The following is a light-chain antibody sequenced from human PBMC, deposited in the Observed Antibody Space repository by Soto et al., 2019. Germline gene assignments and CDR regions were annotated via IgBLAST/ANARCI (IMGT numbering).Light chain of an antibody. CDR1: SSNIGNNY. CDR3: GTWDSSLSVVV. Sequence: QSVLTQPPSVSPAPGQKVTISCSGSSSNIGNNYVSWYQHLPGTAPKLLIYDNNKRPSGIPDRFSGSKSGTSATLGITGLLTGDEAYYYCGTWDSSLSVVVFGGGTKLTVL. CDR2: DNN. V-gene: IGLV1-51*01. J-gene: IGLJ2*01.